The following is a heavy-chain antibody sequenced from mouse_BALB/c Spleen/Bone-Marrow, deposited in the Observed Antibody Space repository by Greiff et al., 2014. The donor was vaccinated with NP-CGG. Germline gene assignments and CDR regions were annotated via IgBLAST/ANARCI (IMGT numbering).Heavy chain of an antibody. J-gene: IGHJ4*01. V-gene: IGHV14-3*02. CDR3: ASATTATYYAMDY. Sequence: VQLQQSGAELVKPGASVKLSCTASGFNIKDTYMHWVKKRPEQGLEWIGRIDPANGNTKYDPKFQGKATITTDTSSNTAYLQVSSLTSEDTAVYYCASATTATYYAMDYWGQGTSVTVSS. CDR1: GFNIKDTY. D-gene: IGHD1-2*01. CDR2: IDPANGNT.